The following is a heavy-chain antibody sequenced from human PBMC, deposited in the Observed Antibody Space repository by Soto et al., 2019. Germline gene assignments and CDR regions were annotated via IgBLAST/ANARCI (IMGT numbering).Heavy chain of an antibody. D-gene: IGHD7-27*01. Sequence: SETLSLTCSVSGDSISNLDYFWAWIRQPPGQALEYIGYIYKSATTYYNPSFESRVAISVDTSKSQFFLNVTSVTAADTAVYFCARGRYCLTGRCFPNWFDSWGQGALVTVSS. CDR3: ARGRYCLTGRCFPNWFDS. J-gene: IGHJ5*01. CDR2: IYKSATT. V-gene: IGHV4-30-4*01. CDR1: GDSISNLDYF.